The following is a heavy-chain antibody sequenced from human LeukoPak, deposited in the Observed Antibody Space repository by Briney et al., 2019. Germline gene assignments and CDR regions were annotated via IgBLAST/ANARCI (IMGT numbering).Heavy chain of an antibody. CDR1: GYTFPSHD. CDR3: ARYSGYQGAFDI. CDR2: MNPNSGNR. J-gene: IGHJ3*02. Sequence: GSSVKVSCKASGYTFPSHDIFWVGQATGHGLEWMGGMNPNSGNRGYAQKFQGRVTVTRNTATSTAYMELSSLRSEDTAVYYCARYSGYQGAFDIWGQGTMVTVSS. D-gene: IGHD5-12*01. V-gene: IGHV1-8*01.